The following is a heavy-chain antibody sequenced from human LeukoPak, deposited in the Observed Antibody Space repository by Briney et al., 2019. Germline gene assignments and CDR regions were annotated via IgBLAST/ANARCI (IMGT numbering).Heavy chain of an antibody. V-gene: IGHV4-34*01. CDR2: INHSGST. CDR1: GGSFSGYY. J-gene: IGHJ3*02. CDR3: ARRGWYSSSAFDI. Sequence: SETLSLTCAVYGGSFSGYYWSWIRQPPGKGLEWIGEINHSGSTNYNPSLKSRVTISVDTSKNQFSLKLSSVTAADTAVYYCARRGWYSSSAFDIWGQGTMVTVSS. D-gene: IGHD6-6*01.